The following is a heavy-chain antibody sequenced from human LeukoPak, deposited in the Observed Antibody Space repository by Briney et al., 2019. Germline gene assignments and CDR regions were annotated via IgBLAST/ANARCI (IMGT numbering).Heavy chain of an antibody. V-gene: IGHV1-2*02. CDR2: INPNRCCT. Sequence: ASVKVSCKASGYTFTGYYMHWVRQAPGQGLEWMGLINPNRCCTNYEQKFQGRVTMTRDTSISTAYMELSRLRSDDTAVYYCASSGHQDDILTGYRLSFDYWGQGTLVTVSS. J-gene: IGHJ4*02. CDR1: GYTFTGYY. CDR3: ASSGHQDDILTGYRLSFDY. D-gene: IGHD3-9*01.